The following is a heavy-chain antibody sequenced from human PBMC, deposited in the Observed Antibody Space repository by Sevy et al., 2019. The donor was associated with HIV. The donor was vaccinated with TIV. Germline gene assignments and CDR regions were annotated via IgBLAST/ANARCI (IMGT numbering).Heavy chain of an antibody. CDR2: IKCKIDGGRT. J-gene: IGHJ4*02. Sequence: GGSLRLSCAASGFTFSNAWMSWVRQAPGKGLEWVGRIKCKIDGGRTDYAEPVKGRFTISRDDSKTTLYLQMKSLKTEDTDISYCTTDSKTRGLSALLDYWGQGTLVTVSS. CDR3: TTDSKTRGLSALLDY. V-gene: IGHV3-15*01. D-gene: IGHD3-10*01. CDR1: GFTFSNAW.